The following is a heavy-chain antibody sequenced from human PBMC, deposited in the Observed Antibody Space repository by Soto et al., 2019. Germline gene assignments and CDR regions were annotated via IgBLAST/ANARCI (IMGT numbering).Heavy chain of an antibody. CDR3: ASGGSSLNFDS. CDR2: IKQDEGEK. Sequence: GGSLRLSCAASGFTFSSYWMSWVRQAPGEGLEWVGNIKQDEGEKYFVDSVKGRFSISRDNAQNSLYLQMNSLRVEDTAVYYCASGGSSLNFDSWGQGTLVTVSS. D-gene: IGHD6-6*01. V-gene: IGHV3-7*01. CDR1: GFTFSSYW. J-gene: IGHJ4*02.